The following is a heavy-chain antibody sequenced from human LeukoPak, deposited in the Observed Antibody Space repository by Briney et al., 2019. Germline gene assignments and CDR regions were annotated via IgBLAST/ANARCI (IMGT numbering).Heavy chain of an antibody. Sequence: PGGSLRLSCTASGFTFNTYWMIWVRQAPGKGLEWVANINQDGSVRYYVASVKGRFTISRDNAKNLVHLQMNSLRAEDTAVYYCAKHQLTNLDANFDYWGQGNLVTVSS. J-gene: IGHJ4*02. CDR2: INQDGSVR. V-gene: IGHV3-7*01. CDR3: AKHQLTNLDANFDY. D-gene: IGHD1-1*01. CDR1: GFTFNTYW.